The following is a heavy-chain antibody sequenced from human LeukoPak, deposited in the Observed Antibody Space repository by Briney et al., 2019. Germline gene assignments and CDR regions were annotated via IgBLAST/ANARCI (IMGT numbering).Heavy chain of an antibody. CDR2: IYHSGST. CDR3: ARQERGEAYFDY. J-gene: IGHJ4*02. CDR1: GGSISSSNW. V-gene: IGHV4-4*02. D-gene: IGHD3-16*01. Sequence: SETLSLTCAVSGGSISSSNWWSWVRQPPGKGLEWIGEIYHSGSTNYNPSLKSRVTISVDKSKNQFSLKLTSVTAADTAVYYCARQERGEAYFDYWGQGTLVTVSS.